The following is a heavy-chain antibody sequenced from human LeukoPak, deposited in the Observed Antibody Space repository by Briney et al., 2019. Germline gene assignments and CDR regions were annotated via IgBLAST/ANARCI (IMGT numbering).Heavy chain of an antibody. CDR1: GFTFSGYG. CDR2: IWSDGSNK. Sequence: PGKSLRLSCATSGFTFSGYGMHWVRQAPGKGLEWVTVIWSDGSNKYYADSVKGRFTISRDNSKNTLYLQMNSLRAEDTAVYYCLHCTGGNCYWGQGTLVTVSS. V-gene: IGHV3-33*01. J-gene: IGHJ4*02. CDR3: LHCTGGNCY. D-gene: IGHD2-8*02.